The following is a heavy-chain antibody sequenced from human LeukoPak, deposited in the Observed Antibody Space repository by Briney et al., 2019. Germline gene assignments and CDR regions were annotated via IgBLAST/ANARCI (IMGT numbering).Heavy chain of an antibody. CDR3: AKDSSYSSSWYYFDC. Sequence: GGSLRLSCAASGFTFSSYGMSWVPQAPGKGLEWVSSISDSGGSTYYADSVKGRFTISRDNSKNTLYLQVNSLRAEDTAVYYCAKDSSYSSSWYYFDCWGQGTLVTVSS. CDR2: ISDSGGST. D-gene: IGHD6-13*01. V-gene: IGHV3-23*01. J-gene: IGHJ4*02. CDR1: GFTFSSYG.